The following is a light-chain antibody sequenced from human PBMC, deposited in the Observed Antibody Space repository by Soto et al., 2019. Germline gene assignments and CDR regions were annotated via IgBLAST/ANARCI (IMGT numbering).Light chain of an antibody. CDR3: CSYAGSSTYV. V-gene: IGLV2-23*02. J-gene: IGLJ1*01. CDR1: SSDVGSYDL. CDR2: EVS. Sequence: QSVLTQPASVSGSPGQSITISCTGTSSDVGSYDLVSWYQQHPGKAPKLMIYEVSKRPSGVSNRFSGSKSGNTASLTISGLQAEDEADYYRCSYAGSSTYVFGTGTKATV.